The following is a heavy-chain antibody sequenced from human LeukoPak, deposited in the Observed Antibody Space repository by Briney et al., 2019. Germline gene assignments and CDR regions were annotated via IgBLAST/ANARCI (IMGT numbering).Heavy chain of an antibody. J-gene: IGHJ3*02. CDR1: GFTFSSYS. Sequence: GRSMRLSCAAAGFTFSSYSMAWDRPAPGKVLGWVSYISIRSSTIYYADSVKGRFTISRDNAKNSLYVQMNRLRAEDTAVYYCARERDGYTHDAFDIWGQGKMVTVSS. CDR3: ARERDGYTHDAFDI. V-gene: IGHV3-48*01. D-gene: IGHD5-24*01. CDR2: ISIRSSTI.